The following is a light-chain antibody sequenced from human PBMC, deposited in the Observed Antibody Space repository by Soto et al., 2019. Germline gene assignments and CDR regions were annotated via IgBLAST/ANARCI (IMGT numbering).Light chain of an antibody. V-gene: IGKV3-20*01. CDR2: AAS. Sequence: DMVLTQSPGTLSLSPGERATLSCRASRGLASSYLGWYQQKPGQPPRLLLYAASKRATGIPDRFSGSGSGTDFTLTISSLQSEDFAVYYCQQYNNWITFGQGTRLEIK. CDR3: QQYNNWIT. J-gene: IGKJ5*01. CDR1: RGLASSY.